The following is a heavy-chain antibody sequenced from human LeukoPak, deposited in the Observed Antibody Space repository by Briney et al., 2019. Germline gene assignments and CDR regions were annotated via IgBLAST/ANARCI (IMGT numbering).Heavy chain of an antibody. D-gene: IGHD1-26*01. V-gene: IGHV1-69*05. Sequence: GASVKVSCKASGGTLTNYVLNCVRQAPGQGPEWLGGFIPTFGTTNYAQRFQDRVTITTDKFTNTGYLELSSLRSEDTAVYYCAISPPLVTIHFYYFMDVWGTGTTVTISS. CDR3: AISPPLVTIHFYYFMDV. J-gene: IGHJ6*03. CDR2: FIPTFGTT. CDR1: GGTLTNYV.